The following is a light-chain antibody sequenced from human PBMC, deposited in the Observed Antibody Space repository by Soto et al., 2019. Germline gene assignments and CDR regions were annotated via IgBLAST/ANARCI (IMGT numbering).Light chain of an antibody. CDR3: QQYGNWPRT. CDR2: AAS. V-gene: IGKV3-15*01. CDR1: QSISIT. Sequence: IVMTQSPATLSVSPGERATLSCRAGQSISITVAWYQQKPGQAPRLLIYAASTRATGIPARFSGSGSGTEFTLIISSLQAEDSAVYYCQQYGNWPRTFGQGTKVDIK. J-gene: IGKJ1*01.